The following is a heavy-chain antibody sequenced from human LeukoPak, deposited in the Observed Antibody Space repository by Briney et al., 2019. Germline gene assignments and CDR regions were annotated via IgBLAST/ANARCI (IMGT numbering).Heavy chain of an antibody. D-gene: IGHD5-18*01. Sequence: GGSLRLSCAASGFTFSSYGMHWVRQAPGRGLEWVAVIWYDGSNKYYAASVKGRFTISRDNSKNTLYLQMNSLRAEDTAVYYCARDGGYSYGRPYYYGMDVWGQGTTVTVSS. CDR3: ARDGGYSYGRPYYYGMDV. J-gene: IGHJ6*02. CDR2: IWYDGSNK. CDR1: GFTFSSYG. V-gene: IGHV3-33*01.